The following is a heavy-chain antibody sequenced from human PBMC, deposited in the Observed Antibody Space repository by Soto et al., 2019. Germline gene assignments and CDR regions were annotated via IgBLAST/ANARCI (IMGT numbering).Heavy chain of an antibody. J-gene: IGHJ6*02. V-gene: IGHV3-15*01. CDR1: GFTFSNAS. Sequence: PGGSLRLSCAASGFTFSNASMSWVRQAPGKGLDWAGPLKSKTDGVTTDYAAPVKGRFTISRDDSKNTLYLQMNSLKTEETAVYYCTTPHLYCSSTSCPYYYYYYGMDVWGQGTTVTVSS. CDR3: TTPHLYCSSTSCPYYYYYYGMDV. D-gene: IGHD2-2*01. CDR2: LKSKTDGVTT.